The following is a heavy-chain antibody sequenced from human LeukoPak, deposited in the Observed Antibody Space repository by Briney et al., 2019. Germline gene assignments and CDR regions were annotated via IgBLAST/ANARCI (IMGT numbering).Heavy chain of an antibody. Sequence: GGSLRLSCAASGFTFSSYAMSWVRQAPGKGLEWVSAISGSGGSTYYADSVKGRFTISRDNSKNTLYLQMNSLRAEDTAVYYCAKASPDCSSTSCYIHLPGSWFGELYLGYWGQGTLVTVSS. CDR3: AKASPDCSSTSCYIHLPGSWFGELYLGY. D-gene: IGHD2-2*02. CDR1: GFTFSSYA. J-gene: IGHJ4*02. V-gene: IGHV3-23*01. CDR2: ISGSGGST.